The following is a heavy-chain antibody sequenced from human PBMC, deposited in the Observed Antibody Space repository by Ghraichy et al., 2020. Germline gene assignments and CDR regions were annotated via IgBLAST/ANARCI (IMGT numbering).Heavy chain of an antibody. CDR3: ARDYIVVVVAATTPYYYYYGMDV. CDR2: IYTSGST. D-gene: IGHD2-15*01. J-gene: IGHJ6*02. Sequence: SETLSLTCTVSGGSISSYYWSWIRQPAGKGLEWIGRIYTSGSTNYNPSLKSRVTMSVDTSKNQFSLKLSSVTAADTAVYYCARDYIVVVVAATTPYYYYYGMDVWGQGTTVTVSS. CDR1: GGSISSYY. V-gene: IGHV4-4*07.